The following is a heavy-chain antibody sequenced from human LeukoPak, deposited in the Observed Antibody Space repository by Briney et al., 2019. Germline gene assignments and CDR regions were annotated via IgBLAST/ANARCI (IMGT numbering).Heavy chain of an antibody. CDR3: ARDNSVRDEAWWFNP. CDR1: GYTFTSNY. Sequence: GASVTVSCKAFGYTFTSNYMHWVRQAPGQGPEWMGVISPSGGSTTYAQKFQGRVTLTRDMSTSTDYLELSSLRSEDTAVYYCARDNSVRDEAWWFNPWGQGNLVTVSS. V-gene: IGHV1-46*01. D-gene: IGHD5-24*01. J-gene: IGHJ5*02. CDR2: ISPSGGST.